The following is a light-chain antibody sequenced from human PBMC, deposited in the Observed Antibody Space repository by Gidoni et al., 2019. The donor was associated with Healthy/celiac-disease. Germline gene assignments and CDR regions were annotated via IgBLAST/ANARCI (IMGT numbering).Light chain of an antibody. CDR3: QQYNSYPLT. Sequence: DIQMTQSPSTLSASVGGRVTITCRASQSISSWLAWYQQKPGKAPKLLIYKASSLESGVPSRFSVSGSGTEFTLTISSLQPHAFATYYCQQYNSYPLTFGGGTKVEIK. CDR2: KAS. V-gene: IGKV1-5*03. J-gene: IGKJ4*01. CDR1: QSISSW.